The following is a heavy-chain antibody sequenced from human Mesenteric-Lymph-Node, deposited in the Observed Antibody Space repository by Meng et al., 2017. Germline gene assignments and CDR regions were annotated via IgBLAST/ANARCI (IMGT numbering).Heavy chain of an antibody. V-gene: IGHV3-23*01. CDR2: ISGSGGST. J-gene: IGHJ4*02. CDR3: AKGPNYYYDSSGYYYFDY. D-gene: IGHD3-22*01. Sequence: GGSLRLSCAASGFTFSSYAMSWVRQAPGKGLEWVSAISGSGGSTYYADSVKGRFTISRDNAKNSLYLQMNSLRAEDTAVYYCAKGPNYYYDSSGYYYFDYWGQGTLVTVSS. CDR1: GFTFSSYA.